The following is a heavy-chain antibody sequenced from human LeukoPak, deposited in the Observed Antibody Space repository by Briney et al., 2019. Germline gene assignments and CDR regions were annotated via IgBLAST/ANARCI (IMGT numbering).Heavy chain of an antibody. CDR3: ARDEGSSGWYGQNWFDP. CDR2: ISSSSSYI. CDR1: GFTFSSYS. D-gene: IGHD6-19*01. J-gene: IGHJ5*02. Sequence: GGSLRLSCAPSGFTFSSYSMNWVRQAPGKGLEWVSSISSSSSYIYYADSVKGRFTISRDNAKNSLYLQMNSLRAEDTAVYYCARDEGSSGWYGQNWFDPWGQGTLVTVSS. V-gene: IGHV3-21*01.